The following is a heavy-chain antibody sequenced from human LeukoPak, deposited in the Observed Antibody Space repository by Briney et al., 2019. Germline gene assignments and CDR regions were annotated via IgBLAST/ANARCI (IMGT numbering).Heavy chain of an antibody. D-gene: IGHD5-12*01. Sequence: ASVKVSCKASGYTFTSYGISWVRQATGQGLQWMGWMSSKSGHTAYAQKFQGRVIFTRNISISTAYMEVSSLTSEDTAVYYCAKGRASAGGYSGYDWGDWFDPWGQGTLVTVSS. CDR3: AKGRASAGGYSGYDWGDWFDP. CDR2: MSSKSGHT. V-gene: IGHV1-8*03. CDR1: GYTFTSYG. J-gene: IGHJ5*02.